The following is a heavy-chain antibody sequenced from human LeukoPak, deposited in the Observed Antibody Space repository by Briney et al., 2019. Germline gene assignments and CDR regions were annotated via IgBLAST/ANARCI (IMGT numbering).Heavy chain of an antibody. CDR2: IYYSGST. CDR1: GGSISSSSYY. D-gene: IGHD3-10*01. CDR3: ARRSDHFDY. J-gene: IGHJ4*02. Sequence: PSETLSLTCTVSGGSISSSSYYWGWIRQPPGKGLEWIGSIYYSGSTYYNPSLKSRVTISVDTSKNQFSLKLSSVTAADTAVYYCARRSDHFDYWGQGTLVTVSS. V-gene: IGHV4-39*07.